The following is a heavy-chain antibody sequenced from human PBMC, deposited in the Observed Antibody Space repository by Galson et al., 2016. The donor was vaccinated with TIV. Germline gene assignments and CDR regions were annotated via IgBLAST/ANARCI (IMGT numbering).Heavy chain of an antibody. Sequence: PALVKPTQTLTLTCTFSGFSLTTTEVGVGWIRQPPGKALEWLALIYGDDDERYRPTLKSRLTITKDTSKNHVVLTMTKMDLVDTGTYYCSHRKGMMSSFAVGGQGRLVTVSS. V-gene: IGHV2-5*02. CDR1: GFSLTTTEVG. J-gene: IGHJ3*01. CDR2: IYGDDDE. CDR3: SHRKGMMSSFAV. D-gene: IGHD3-10*01.